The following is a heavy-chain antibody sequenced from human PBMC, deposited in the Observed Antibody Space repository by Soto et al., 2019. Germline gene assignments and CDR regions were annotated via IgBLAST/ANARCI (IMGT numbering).Heavy chain of an antibody. CDR3: AATIAAAGRAEYFQH. CDR1: GYTFTSYG. Sequence: ASVKVSFKASGYTFTSYGISWVRQAPGQGLEWMGWISAYNGNTNYAQKLQGRVTMTTDTSTSTAYMELRSLRSDDTAVYYCAATIAAAGRAEYFQHWGQGTLVTLYS. CDR2: ISAYNGNT. D-gene: IGHD6-13*01. J-gene: IGHJ1*01. V-gene: IGHV1-18*01.